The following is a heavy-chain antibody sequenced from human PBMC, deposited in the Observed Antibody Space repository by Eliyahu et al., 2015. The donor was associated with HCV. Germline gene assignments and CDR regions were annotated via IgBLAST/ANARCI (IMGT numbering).Heavy chain of an antibody. V-gene: IGHV3-23*01. J-gene: IGHJ4*02. CDR1: GFXFSSXA. CDR2: ISGSGGST. Sequence: EVQLLESGGGLVQPGGSLRLSCAASGFXFSSXAXSXVRQAPGKGLXWVSAISGSGGSTYYADSVKGRFTISRDNSKNTLYLQMNSLRAEDTAVYYCAKAAGWAARQPSDYWGQGTLVTVSS. D-gene: IGHD6-6*01. CDR3: AKAAGWAARQPSDY.